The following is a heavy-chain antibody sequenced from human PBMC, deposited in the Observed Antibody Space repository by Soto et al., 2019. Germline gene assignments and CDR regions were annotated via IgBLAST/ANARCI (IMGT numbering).Heavy chain of an antibody. CDR2: IYYSGST. CDR3: ASLDGGTTSDFDY. J-gene: IGHJ4*02. D-gene: IGHD3-3*01. V-gene: IGHV4-39*01. CDR1: GGSISSSSYY. Sequence: SETLSLTCTVSGGSISSSSYYWGWIRQPPGKGLEWIGSIYYSGSTYYNPSLKSRVTISVDTSKNQFSLKLSSVTAADTAVYYCASLDGGTTSDFDYWGQGTLVTVSS.